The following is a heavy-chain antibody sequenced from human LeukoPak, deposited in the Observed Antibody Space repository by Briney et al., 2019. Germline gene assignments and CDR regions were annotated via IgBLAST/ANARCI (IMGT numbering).Heavy chain of an antibody. J-gene: IGHJ6*03. CDR2: INHSGST. Sequence: SETLSLTCAVYGGSFSGYYWSWIRQPPGKGLEWIGEINHSGSTNYNPSLKSRVTISVDTSKNQFSLKLSSVTAADTAVYYCARGHGGGSGSYYNAYYYYMDVWGKGTMVTVSS. D-gene: IGHD3-10*01. V-gene: IGHV4-34*01. CDR1: GGSFSGYY. CDR3: ARGHGGGSGSYYNAYYYYMDV.